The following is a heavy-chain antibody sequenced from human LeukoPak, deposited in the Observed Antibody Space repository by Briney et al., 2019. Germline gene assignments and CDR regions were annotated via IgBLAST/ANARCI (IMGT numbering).Heavy chain of an antibody. D-gene: IGHD4-17*01. V-gene: IGHV3-53*01. CDR1: GFTFSSYS. Sequence: PGGSLRLSCAASGFTFSSYSMNWVRQAPGKGLEWVSVIYSGGSTYYADSVKGRFTISRDNSKNTLYLQMNSLRAEDTAVYYCARCPDYGELYYGMDVWGQGTTVTVSS. J-gene: IGHJ6*02. CDR3: ARCPDYGELYYGMDV. CDR2: IYSGGST.